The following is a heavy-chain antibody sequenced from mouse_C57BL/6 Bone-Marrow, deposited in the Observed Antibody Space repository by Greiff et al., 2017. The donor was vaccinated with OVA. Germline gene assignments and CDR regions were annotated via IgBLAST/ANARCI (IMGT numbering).Heavy chain of an antibody. J-gene: IGHJ2*01. CDR1: GYTFTSYW. Sequence: QVQLQQPGAELVRPGSSVKLSCKASGYTFTSYWLHWVKQRPIQGLEWIGNIDPSDSATHYNQKFKDKATLTVDKSSSTAYMQLSSLTSEDDAVYYCARRGPFITTVPSLDYWGQGTTLTVAS. V-gene: IGHV1-52*01. CDR2: IDPSDSAT. CDR3: ARRGPFITTVPSLDY. D-gene: IGHD1-1*01.